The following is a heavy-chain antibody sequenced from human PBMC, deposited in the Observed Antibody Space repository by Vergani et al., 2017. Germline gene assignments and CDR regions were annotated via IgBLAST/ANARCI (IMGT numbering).Heavy chain of an antibody. CDR1: SHTFQTYG. J-gene: IGHJ4*01. D-gene: IGHD5-12*01. V-gene: IGHV1-18*01. CDR2: IRPYTGHT. CDR3: ASLQVSGYRGTAGDY. Sequence: QVQLVQSGAELKKPGASVSVSCKGSSHTFQTYGISWVRQAPGKGLEWMAWIRPYTGHTIYAQKFQDRVTMTADTSTNTAYMELRSLRSEDTAVYYCASLQVSGYRGTAGDYWGQGTLVTVSS.